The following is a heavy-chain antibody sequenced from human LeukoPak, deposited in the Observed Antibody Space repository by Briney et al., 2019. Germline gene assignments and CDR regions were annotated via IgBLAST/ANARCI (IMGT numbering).Heavy chain of an antibody. CDR1: GFTFSSYG. V-gene: IGHV3-30*18. CDR3: AKDQGDSSGTYYHYYGMDV. J-gene: IGHJ6*02. D-gene: IGHD3-22*01. Sequence: PGGSLRLSCAASGFTFSSYGMHWVRQAPGKGLEWVAVISYDGSNKYYADSVKGRFTISRDNSKNTLYLQMNSLRAEDTAVYYCAKDQGDSSGTYYHYYGMDVWGQGTTVTVSS. CDR2: ISYDGSNK.